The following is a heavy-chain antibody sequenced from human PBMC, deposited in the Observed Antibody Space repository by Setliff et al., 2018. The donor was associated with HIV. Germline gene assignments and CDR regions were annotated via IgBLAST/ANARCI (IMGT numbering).Heavy chain of an antibody. J-gene: IGHJ4*02. CDR3: ASARIPTGGTSTSLDY. Sequence: SETLSLTCTVSGGSVSGYFWSWIRQPPGRGLEWIGYIYYDGTTNSNPSLKSRVTISVTTSKNTLFLQLNTLRPEDTAVYYCASARIPTGGTSTSLDYWGQGALVTSPQ. D-gene: IGHD1-1*01. V-gene: IGHV4-59*02. CDR1: GGSVSGYF. CDR2: IYYDGTT.